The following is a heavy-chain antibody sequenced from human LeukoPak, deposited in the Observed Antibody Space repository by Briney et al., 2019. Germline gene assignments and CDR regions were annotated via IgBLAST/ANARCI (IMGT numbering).Heavy chain of an antibody. CDR3: ATDPHRSGS. V-gene: IGHV4-61*01. CDR2: IYYTGST. CDR1: GGSVSSGSHY. Sequence: SETLSLTCTVSGGSVSSGSHYWSWIRQPPGKGLEWIAYIYYTGSTNYNPSLKRRVTISVDTSNNQFSLMLRSLTDADAAVYSCATDPHRSGSWGERPLVTVSS. J-gene: IGHJ4*02. D-gene: IGHD3-10*01.